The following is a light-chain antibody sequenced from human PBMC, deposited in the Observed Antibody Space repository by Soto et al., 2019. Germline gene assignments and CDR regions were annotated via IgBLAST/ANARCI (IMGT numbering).Light chain of an antibody. V-gene: IGKV1-39*01. J-gene: IGKJ5*01. CDR3: QQSISAPTWT. CDR1: QSIINF. Sequence: IQMTQSPPSLSASVGDRVTITCRASQSIINFVNWYKHKPGKAPKLLIHSASTLQGGVPSRLSGSGAWTVLTLTTSPPQPEHYSTYISQQSISAPTWTFAPGT. CDR2: SAS.